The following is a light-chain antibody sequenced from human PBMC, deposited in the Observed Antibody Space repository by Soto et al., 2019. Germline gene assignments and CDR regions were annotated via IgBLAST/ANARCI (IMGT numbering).Light chain of an antibody. CDR1: QSVRNY. CDR3: QQHYNWPRT. CDR2: RTS. V-gene: IGKV3-15*01. J-gene: IGKJ1*01. Sequence: EIVLTQSPATLSLSPGETATLSCRASQSVRNYLAWYQQKPGQAPRLLMFRTSSRATGFPARFSGSGSGTEFTLTISSLRSEDFAVYFCQQHYNWPRTFGQGTRWIS.